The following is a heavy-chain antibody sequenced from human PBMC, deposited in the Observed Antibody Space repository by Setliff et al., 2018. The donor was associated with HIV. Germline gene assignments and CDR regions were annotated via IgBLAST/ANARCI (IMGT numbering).Heavy chain of an antibody. V-gene: IGHV3-33*08. CDR2: IWYDGSNK. CDR3: ARTNNNYYYDTSDYFAGYYFDS. Sequence: PGGSLRLSCAASGFTFSNYGMHWVRQAPGKGLEWVAVIWYDGSNKDHADSVKGRFTISRDNSKNSMFLQMNSLRAEDTAVYYCARTNNNYYYDTSDYFAGYYFDSWGQGTLVTVSS. CDR1: GFTFSNYG. J-gene: IGHJ4*02. D-gene: IGHD3-22*01.